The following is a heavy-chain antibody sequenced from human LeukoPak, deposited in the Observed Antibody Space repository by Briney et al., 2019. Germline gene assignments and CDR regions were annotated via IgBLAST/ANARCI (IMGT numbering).Heavy chain of an antibody. CDR2: IKSDGSST. D-gene: IGHD3-10*01. CDR1: GFTFSSYW. Sequence: PGGSLRFSCAASGFTFSSYWMHWVRQAPGKGLVWVSRIKSDGSSTSHADSVKGRFTIARDNAKNTLYLQMNSLRDEDTAAYYCARAVSSSGSHYDYWGQGTLVTVSS. CDR3: ARAVSSSGSHYDY. V-gene: IGHV3-74*01. J-gene: IGHJ4*02.